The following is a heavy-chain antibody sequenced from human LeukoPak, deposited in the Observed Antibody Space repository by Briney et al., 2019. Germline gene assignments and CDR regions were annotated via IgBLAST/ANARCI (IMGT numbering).Heavy chain of an antibody. CDR2: ISSSSYI. J-gene: IGHJ4*02. CDR1: GFTFSSYS. D-gene: IGHD3-9*01. Sequence: GGSLRLSCAASGFTFSSYSMNWVRQAPGKGLEWVSSISSSSYIYYADSVKGRFTISRDNAKNSLYLQMNSLRAEDTAVYYCARGGYDILTGYSPFDYWGQGTLVTVSS. CDR3: ARGGYDILTGYSPFDY. V-gene: IGHV3-21*01.